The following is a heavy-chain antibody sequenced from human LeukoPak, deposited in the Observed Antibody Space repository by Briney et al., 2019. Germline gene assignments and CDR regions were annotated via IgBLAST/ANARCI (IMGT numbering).Heavy chain of an antibody. CDR2: IYYSGST. D-gene: IGHD3-22*01. CDR1: GGSISSYY. V-gene: IGHV4-59*01. CDR3: AREGGFSSGYLNNWFDP. J-gene: IGHJ5*02. Sequence: SETLSLTCTVSGGSISSYYWSWIRQPPGKGLEWIGYIYYSGSTNYNPSLKSRVTISVDTSKNQFSLKLSSVTAVDTAVYYCAREGGFSSGYLNNWFDPWGQGTLVTVSS.